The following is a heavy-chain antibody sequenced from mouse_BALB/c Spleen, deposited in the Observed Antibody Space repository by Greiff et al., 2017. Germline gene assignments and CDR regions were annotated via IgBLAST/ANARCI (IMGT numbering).Heavy chain of an antibody. CDR3: ARSPYDYGGFAY. Sequence: EVQGVESGGGLVKPGGSLKLSCAASGFTFSDYYMYWVRQTPEKGLEWVAYISSGSSTIYYADTVKGRFTISRDNPKNTLFLQMTSLRSEDTAMYYCARSPYDYGGFAYWGQGTLVTVSA. V-gene: IGHV5-17*01. J-gene: IGHJ3*01. CDR1: GFTFSDYY. D-gene: IGHD2-4*01. CDR2: ISSGSSTI.